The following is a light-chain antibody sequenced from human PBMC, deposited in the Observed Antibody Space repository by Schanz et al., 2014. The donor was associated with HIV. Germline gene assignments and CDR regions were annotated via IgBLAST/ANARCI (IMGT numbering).Light chain of an antibody. Sequence: DIQMTQSPSSLSASVGARVIITCQASQDISNYLNWYQQKPGRAPKLLIYDASNLQTGVPSRFSGSGSGTDFTFTISSLQPEDIATYYCQHYVNRPITFGQGTRLEIK. J-gene: IGKJ5*01. V-gene: IGKV1-33*01. CDR1: QDISNY. CDR3: QHYVNRPIT. CDR2: DAS.